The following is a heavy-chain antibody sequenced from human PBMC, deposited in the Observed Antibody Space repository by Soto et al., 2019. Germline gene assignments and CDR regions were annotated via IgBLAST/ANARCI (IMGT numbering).Heavy chain of an antibody. CDR2: ISWNSGSI. CDR3: AKEEGATTAYYYSMDA. V-gene: IGHV3-9*01. D-gene: IGHD1-26*01. Sequence: EVQLVESGGGLVQPGRSLRLSCAASGFTFDDYAMHWVRQAPGKGLEWVSGISWNSGSIGYADSVKGRFTISRDNAKNSLYLQMNSLRAEDTALYYCAKEEGATTAYYYSMDAWGQGTTVTVSS. J-gene: IGHJ6*02. CDR1: GFTFDDYA.